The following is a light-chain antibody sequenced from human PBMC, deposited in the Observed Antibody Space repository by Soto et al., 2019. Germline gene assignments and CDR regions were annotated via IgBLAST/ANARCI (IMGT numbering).Light chain of an antibody. V-gene: IGLV2-14*02. CDR2: EAS. J-gene: IGLJ1*01. CDR3: SSYTSSSTLGV. Sequence: QSVLTQPASVSGSPGQSITISCTGSISDIGTYNLVSWLQQHPGKAPKLMIYEASKRPSGVSNRFSGSKSGNTASLTISGLQAEDEADYYCSSYTSSSTLGVFGTGTKLTVL. CDR1: ISDIGTYNL.